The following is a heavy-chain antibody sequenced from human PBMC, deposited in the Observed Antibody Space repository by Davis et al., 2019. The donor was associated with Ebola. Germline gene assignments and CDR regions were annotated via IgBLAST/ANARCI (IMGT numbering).Heavy chain of an antibody. Sequence: LSLTCAASGFTFSSYSMNWVRQAPGKGLEWVSSISSSSSYIYYADSVKGRFTISRDNAKNSLYLQMNSLRAEDTAVYYCARVPYYYYGMDVWGQGTTVTVSS. V-gene: IGHV3-21*01. J-gene: IGHJ6*02. CDR2: ISSSSSYI. CDR1: GFTFSSYS. CDR3: ARVPYYYYGMDV.